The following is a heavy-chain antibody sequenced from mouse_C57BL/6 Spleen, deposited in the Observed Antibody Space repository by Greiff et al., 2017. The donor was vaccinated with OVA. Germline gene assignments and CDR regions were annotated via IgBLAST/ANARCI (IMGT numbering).Heavy chain of an antibody. CDR3: AREAITTVVGAMDY. V-gene: IGHV1-64*01. J-gene: IGHJ4*01. CDR2: IHPHSGST. CDR1: GYTFTSYW. Sequence: QVQLQQPGAELVKPGASVQLSCKASGYTFTSYWMHWVKQRPGQGLEWIGMIHPHSGSTNYNEKFKSKATLTVDKASSTAYMQLSSLTSEDSAVYYCAREAITTVVGAMDYWGQGTSVTVSS. D-gene: IGHD1-1*01.